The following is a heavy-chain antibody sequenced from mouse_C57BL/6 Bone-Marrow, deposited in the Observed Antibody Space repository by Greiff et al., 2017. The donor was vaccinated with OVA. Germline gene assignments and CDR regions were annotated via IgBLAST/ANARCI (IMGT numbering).Heavy chain of an antibody. CDR1: GYTFTSYW. D-gene: IGHD2-4*01. J-gene: IGHJ1*03. CDR3: ARVPYDYDGGPNWYFDV. V-gene: IGHV1-64*01. Sequence: QVQLQQPGAELVKPGASVKLSCKASGYTFTSYWMHWVKQRPGQGLEWIGMIHPNSGSTNYNEKFKSKATLTVDKSSSTAYMQLSSLTSEDSAVYYCARVPYDYDGGPNWYFDVWGTGTTVTVSS. CDR2: IHPNSGST.